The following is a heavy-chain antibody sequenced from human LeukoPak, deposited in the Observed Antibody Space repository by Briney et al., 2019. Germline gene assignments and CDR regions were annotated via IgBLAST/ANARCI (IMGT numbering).Heavy chain of an antibody. V-gene: IGHV4-59*12. CDR1: GGSISTYY. J-gene: IGHJ4*02. D-gene: IGHD3-22*01. Sequence: SETLSLTCTVSGGSISTYYWSWIRQPPGKGLEWIGYIHYSGTADYNPSLKSRVTISVDTSKNQFSLKLSSVTAADTAVYYCARYYDSSGWLFDYWGQGTLVTVSS. CDR3: ARYYDSSGWLFDY. CDR2: IHYSGTA.